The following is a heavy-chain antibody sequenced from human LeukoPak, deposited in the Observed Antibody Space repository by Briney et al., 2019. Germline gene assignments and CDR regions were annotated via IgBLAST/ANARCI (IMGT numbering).Heavy chain of an antibody. D-gene: IGHD3-9*01. V-gene: IGHV3-30*12. CDR3: ARDLLTGSKRDY. CDR2: ISYDGSNK. CDR1: GYSFTTYW. J-gene: IGHJ4*02. Sequence: GESLKISCKGSGYSFTTYWIGWVRQAPGKGLEWVAVISYDGSNKYYADSVKGRFTISRDNSKNTLYLQMNSLRAEDTAVYYCARDLLTGSKRDYWGQGTLVTVSS.